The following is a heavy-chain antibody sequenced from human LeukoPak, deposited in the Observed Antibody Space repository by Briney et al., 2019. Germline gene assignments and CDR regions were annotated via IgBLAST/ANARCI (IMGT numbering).Heavy chain of an antibody. V-gene: IGHV3-30*18. J-gene: IGHJ4*02. Sequence: GGSLRLSCAASGFTFSSYGMHWVRQAPGKGLEWVAVISYDGSNKYYADSVKGRFTISRDNSKDTLYLQMNSLRAEDTAVYYCAKGGYYYDSSGFDYWGQGTLVTVSS. CDR3: AKGGYYYDSSGFDY. CDR1: GFTFSSYG. CDR2: ISYDGSNK. D-gene: IGHD3-22*01.